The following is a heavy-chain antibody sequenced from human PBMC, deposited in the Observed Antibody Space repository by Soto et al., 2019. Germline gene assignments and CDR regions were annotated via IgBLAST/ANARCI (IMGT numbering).Heavy chain of an antibody. V-gene: IGHV1-69*12. CDR1: GGTFSSYA. J-gene: IGHJ6*02. CDR2: IIPIFGTA. D-gene: IGHD2-8*01. Sequence: QVQLVQSGAEVKKPGSSVKVSCKASGGTFSSYAISWVRQAPGQGLEWMGGIIPIFGTANYAQNFQGRVTLTAEESTSTPYMELSTLRSETTAVYYCESDKGVSDYYHGMDVWGQGTTVTVSS. CDR3: ESDKGVSDYYHGMDV.